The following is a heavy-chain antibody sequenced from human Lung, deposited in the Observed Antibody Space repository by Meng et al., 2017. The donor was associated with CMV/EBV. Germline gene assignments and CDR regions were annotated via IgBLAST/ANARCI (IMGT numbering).Heavy chain of an antibody. CDR3: EREDDSGGHSPY. CDR1: GYTFTSYD. V-gene: IGHV1-8*03. Sequence: ASXXVSXKASGYTFTSYDINWVRQDTGQGLEWMGWMNPNSGNTGYAQKFQGRVTFTTDTSIGTAYMELISLRSEDTATYYCEREDDSGGHSPYWGQGTLVTVSS. J-gene: IGHJ4*02. CDR2: MNPNSGNT. D-gene: IGHD4-23*01.